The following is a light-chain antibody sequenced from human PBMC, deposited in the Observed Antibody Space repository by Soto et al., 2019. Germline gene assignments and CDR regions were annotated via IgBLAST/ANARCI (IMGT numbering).Light chain of an antibody. J-gene: IGKJ1*01. V-gene: IGKV1-39*01. CDR1: QNIDSY. Sequence: DIQMTQSPSSLSASVGNRVTISCRASQNIDSYLTWYQQRPGKAPKLLIHDASSLQSGVPSRFSGSGSVTDFALTISSLQPEDFATIYCQQTYSTPWTFGQGTKVDI. CDR3: QQTYSTPWT. CDR2: DAS.